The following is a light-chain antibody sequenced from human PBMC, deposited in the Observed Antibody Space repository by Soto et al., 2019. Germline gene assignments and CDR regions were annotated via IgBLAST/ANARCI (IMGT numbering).Light chain of an antibody. CDR3: KQALWSPWT. CDR2: SGP. V-gene: IGKV2-28*01. J-gene: IGKJ1*01. Sequence: IVMTQSPLSLPVTPGEPASISCRANQSLLHSNGYNYSDWYRQKPGQSPQLLIYSGPNRASAGPGRCWGSGSGTDFKLRISRLEGEDGGVYSCKQALWSPWTLGQWAKGDIK. CDR1: QSLLHSNGYNY.